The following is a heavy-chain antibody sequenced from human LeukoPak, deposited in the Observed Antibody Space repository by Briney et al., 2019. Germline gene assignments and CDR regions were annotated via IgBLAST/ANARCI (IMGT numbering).Heavy chain of an antibody. Sequence: SVKVSCKASGGTFSSYAISWVRQAPGQGLEWMGGIIPIFGTANYAQKFQGRVTMTRDMSTTTDYMELSSLRSEDTAVYYCARDNSVGDIAWWFDPWGQGTLVTVSS. CDR1: GGTFSSYA. CDR3: ARDNSVGDIAWWFDP. D-gene: IGHD3-16*02. CDR2: IIPIFGTA. V-gene: IGHV1-69*05. J-gene: IGHJ5*02.